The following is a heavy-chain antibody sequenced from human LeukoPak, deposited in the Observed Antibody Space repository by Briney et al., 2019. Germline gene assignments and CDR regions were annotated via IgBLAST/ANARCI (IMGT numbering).Heavy chain of an antibody. CDR2: INHSGST. V-gene: IGHV4-34*01. J-gene: IGHJ4*02. D-gene: IGHD3-3*01. CDR1: GGSFSGYY. CDR3: ARALARITIFGVVMRVYFDY. Sequence: SETLSLTCAVYGGSFSGYYWSWIRQPPGKGLEWIGEINHSGSTNYNPSLKSRVTISVDTSKNQFSLKLSSVTAADTAVYYCARALARITIFGVVMRVYFDYWGQGTLVTVSS.